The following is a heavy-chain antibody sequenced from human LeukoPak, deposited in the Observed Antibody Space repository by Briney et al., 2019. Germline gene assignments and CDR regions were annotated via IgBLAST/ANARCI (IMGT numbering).Heavy chain of an antibody. D-gene: IGHD6-13*01. CDR2: IYPGDSRI. J-gene: IGHJ5*02. Sequence: GESLQISCQGFGYGFTSYWIGWVRPMPGKGMEWMGVIYPGDSRIRYNPSFQGQVTISVDKSISTAYLQWVSLKASDTAMYYCACRDLSSTWSFPWGQGTLVTVSS. CDR1: GYGFTSYW. V-gene: IGHV5-51*01. CDR3: ACRDLSSTWSFP.